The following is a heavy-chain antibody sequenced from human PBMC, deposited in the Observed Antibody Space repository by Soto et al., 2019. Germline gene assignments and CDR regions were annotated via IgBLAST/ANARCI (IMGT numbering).Heavy chain of an antibody. V-gene: IGHV1-18*01. CDR2: ISAHNDNT. Sequence: QVHLVQSGAEVKKPGASVKVSCKCSGYTFTSYGITWVRQAPGQGLGWMGWISAHNDNTDYAQKLQGRVTVTRDTSTSTAYMELRSLRSDDTAVYYCARGRYGDYWGQGALVTVSS. D-gene: IGHD1-1*01. CDR3: ARGRYGDY. J-gene: IGHJ4*02. CDR1: GYTFTSYG.